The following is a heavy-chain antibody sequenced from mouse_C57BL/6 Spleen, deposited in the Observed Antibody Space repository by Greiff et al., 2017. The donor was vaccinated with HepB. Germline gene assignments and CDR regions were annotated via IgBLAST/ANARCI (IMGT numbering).Heavy chain of an antibody. CDR2: IYPGDGDT. V-gene: IGHV1-82*01. Sequence: QVQLQQSGPELVKPGASVKISCKASGYAFSSSWMNWVKQRPGKGLEWIGRIYPGDGDTNYNGKFKGKATLTADKSSSTAYMQLSILTSEDSAVYFCARGGDYDWFAYWGQGTLVTVSA. CDR1: GYAFSSSW. J-gene: IGHJ3*01. CDR3: ARGGDYDWFAY. D-gene: IGHD2-4*01.